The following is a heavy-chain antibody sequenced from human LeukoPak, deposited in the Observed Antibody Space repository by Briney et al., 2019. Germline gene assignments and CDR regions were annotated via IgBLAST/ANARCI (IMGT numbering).Heavy chain of an antibody. CDR2: ISWNSGSI. CDR1: GFTFDDYA. J-gene: IGHJ4*02. Sequence: GRSLRLSCAASGFTFDDYAMPWVRQAPGKGLEWVSGISWNSGSIGYADSVKGRFTISRDNAKNSLYLQRNSLRAEDTALYYCAKSGIAVAGTFFDYWGQGTLVTVSS. CDR3: AKSGIAVAGTFFDY. V-gene: IGHV3-9*01. D-gene: IGHD6-19*01.